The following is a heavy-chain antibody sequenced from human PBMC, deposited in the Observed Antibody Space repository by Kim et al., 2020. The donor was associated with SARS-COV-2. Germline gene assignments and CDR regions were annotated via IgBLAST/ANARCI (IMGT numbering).Heavy chain of an antibody. D-gene: IGHD3-3*01. CDR3: ARETIFRMDV. CDR2: ST. J-gene: IGHJ6*02. Sequence: STNDNPSLKSRVTISVDTSKNQFSLKLSSVTAEDTAVYYCARETIFRMDVWGQGTTVTVSS. V-gene: IGHV4-59*01.